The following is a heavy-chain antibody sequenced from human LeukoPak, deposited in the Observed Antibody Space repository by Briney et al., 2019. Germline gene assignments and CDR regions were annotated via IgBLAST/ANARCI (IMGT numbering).Heavy chain of an antibody. D-gene: IGHD4-17*01. J-gene: IGHJ4*02. V-gene: IGHV3-15*01. CDR3: AAELHDAGNGEFDY. CDR2: IKSKTDGGTA. Sequence: GGSLRLSCAASGFSFSLAWMSWVRQAPGKGLEWVGLIKSKTDGGTADYPAPVKGRFTTSRDDSKNTLYLQMNSLETEDTAVYYCAAELHDAGNGEFDYWGQGTLVTVSS. CDR1: GFSFSLAW.